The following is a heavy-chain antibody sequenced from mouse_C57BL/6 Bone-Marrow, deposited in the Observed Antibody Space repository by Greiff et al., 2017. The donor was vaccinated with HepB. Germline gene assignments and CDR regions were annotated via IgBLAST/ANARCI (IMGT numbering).Heavy chain of an antibody. CDR1: GYTFTDYE. CDR2: IDPETGGT. D-gene: IGHD2-3*01. J-gene: IGHJ2*01. V-gene: IGHV1-15*01. CDR3: TTDGRFDY. Sequence: VKLMESGAELVRPGASVTLSCKASGYTFTDYEMHWVKQTPVHGLEWIGAIDPETGGTAYNQKFKGKAILTADKSSSTAYMELRSLTSEDSAVYYCTTDGRFDYWGQGTTLTVSS.